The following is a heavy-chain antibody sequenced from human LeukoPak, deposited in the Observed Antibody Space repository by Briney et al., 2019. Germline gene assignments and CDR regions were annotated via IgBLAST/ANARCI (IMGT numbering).Heavy chain of an antibody. J-gene: IGHJ5*02. CDR3: ARLDRYQPFDP. CDR2: IYGGGST. D-gene: IGHD2-2*01. Sequence: GGSLRLSCAASGFTVSSNYMSWVRQAPGKGLEWVSVIYGGGSTYYADSVKGRFTISRDNSKNTLYLQMNSLRAEDTAVYYCARLDRYQPFDPWGQGTLVTVSS. CDR1: GFTVSSNY. V-gene: IGHV3-66*02.